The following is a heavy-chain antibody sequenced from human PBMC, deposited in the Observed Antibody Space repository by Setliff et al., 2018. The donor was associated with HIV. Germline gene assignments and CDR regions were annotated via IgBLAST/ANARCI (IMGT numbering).Heavy chain of an antibody. V-gene: IGHV4-30-2*01. D-gene: IGHD3-10*01. J-gene: IGHJ4*02. Sequence: SETLSLTCAVSGGSIGSGGYSWSWIRQPPGRGLEWAGYIYHVGGTYYNPSVTSRVTISVDASKNQFFLQLISVTAADTAVYYCARQGGYNSPLMVWGQGKLVTVSS. CDR1: GGSIGSGGYS. CDR2: IYHVGGT. CDR3: ARQGGYNSPLMV.